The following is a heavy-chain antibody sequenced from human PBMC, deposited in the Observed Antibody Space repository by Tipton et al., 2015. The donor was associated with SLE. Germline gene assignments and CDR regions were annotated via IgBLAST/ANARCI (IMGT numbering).Heavy chain of an antibody. CDR1: GGSFSGYY. CDR2: INHSGST. CDR3: ARGRELGRDDAFDI. Sequence: TLSLTCAVCGGSFSGYYWSWIRQPPGKGLEWIGEINHSGSTNYNPSLKSRVTISVDTSKNQFSLKLSSVTAADTAVYYCARGRELGRDDAFDIWGQGTMVTVSS. J-gene: IGHJ3*02. V-gene: IGHV4-34*01. D-gene: IGHD1-1*01.